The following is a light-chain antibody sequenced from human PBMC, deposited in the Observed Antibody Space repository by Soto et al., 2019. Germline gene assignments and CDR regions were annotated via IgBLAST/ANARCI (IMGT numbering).Light chain of an antibody. CDR3: QQYNDWPPPT. V-gene: IGKV3-15*01. CDR2: GAS. CDR1: QSVSTN. J-gene: IGKJ1*01. Sequence: EIVMTQSPATLSVSPGERATLSCRASQSVSTNLAWYQQKPGQAPRLLIYGASTRATGIPARFSGSGSGTEFTLTISSLQSEDFALYYCQQYNDWPPPTFGQGTKVDIK.